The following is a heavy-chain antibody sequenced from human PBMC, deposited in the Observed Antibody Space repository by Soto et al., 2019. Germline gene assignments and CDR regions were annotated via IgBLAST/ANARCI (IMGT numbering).Heavy chain of an antibody. V-gene: IGHV3-72*01. CDR1: AFSFSDYY. Sequence: EVQLAVSGGGLVPPGGSLRLSCAASAFSFSDYYVDWVRQAPGKGLEWVGRSRSKSNNYTALYAASAKGRFTISRDDSKSSLSLQMNSLRTEDTAVYYCGVSSGRPYHYAMDVWAQGTTVIVSS. J-gene: IGHJ6*02. CDR2: SRSKSNNYTA. CDR3: GVSSGRPYHYAMDV. D-gene: IGHD6-25*01.